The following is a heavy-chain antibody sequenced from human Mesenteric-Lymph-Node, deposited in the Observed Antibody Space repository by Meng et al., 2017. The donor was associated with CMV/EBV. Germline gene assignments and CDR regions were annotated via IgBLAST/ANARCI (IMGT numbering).Heavy chain of an antibody. Sequence: GSLRLSCTVSGGSISSYYWSWIRQPPGKGLEWIGYIYYSGSTNYNPSLKSRVTISVDTSKNQFSLKLSSVTAADTAIYYCARDSIVAATTWFDPWGQGTLVTVSS. D-gene: IGHD1-26*01. CDR2: IYYSGST. CDR1: GGSISSYY. V-gene: IGHV4-59*01. J-gene: IGHJ5*02. CDR3: ARDSIVAATTWFDP.